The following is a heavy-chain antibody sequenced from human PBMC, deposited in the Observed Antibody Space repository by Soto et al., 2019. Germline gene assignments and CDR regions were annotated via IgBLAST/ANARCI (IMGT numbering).Heavy chain of an antibody. Sequence: SETLFLTCTVSRDSVSTAADYWTWIRRPPGKGLEWIGYAHYSGSTSYNPSLKSRVTISVDTSKNQVSLNLTSVTAADTALYYCARGRDVYRAGFWGQGTLVTVS. D-gene: IGHD4-4*01. CDR1: RDSVSTAADY. J-gene: IGHJ4*02. V-gene: IGHV4-61*08. CDR2: AHYSGST. CDR3: ARGRDVYRAGF.